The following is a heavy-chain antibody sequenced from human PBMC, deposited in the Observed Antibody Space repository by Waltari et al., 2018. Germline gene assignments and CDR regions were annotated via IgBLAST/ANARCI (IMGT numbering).Heavy chain of an antibody. D-gene: IGHD3-22*01. CDR2: IYYSGST. CDR3: ARAWHYDSSGYFYEGDGDAFDI. J-gene: IGHJ3*02. Sequence: QVQLQESGPGLVTPSETLSLTCTVSGGSISSSYWSWIRPPPGKGLEGIGYIYYSGSTNYNPSLKSRVTISVDTSKNQFSLKLSSVTAADTAVYYCARAWHYDSSGYFYEGDGDAFDIWGQGTMVTVSS. CDR1: GGSISSSY. V-gene: IGHV4-59*01.